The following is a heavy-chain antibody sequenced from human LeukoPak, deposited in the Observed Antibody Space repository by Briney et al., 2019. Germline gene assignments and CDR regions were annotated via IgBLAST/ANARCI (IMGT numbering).Heavy chain of an antibody. Sequence: PGGSLRLSCAASGFTFSSYAMSWVRQAPGQGLEWVSSISGGGYSTYYADSVKGRFTISRDNSGNTLFLHMDSLRAEDTAVYYSAKDASYSGTYIANFDYWGQGTLVTVSS. CDR1: GFTFSSYA. V-gene: IGHV3-23*01. CDR3: AKDASYSGTYIANFDY. CDR2: ISGGGYST. J-gene: IGHJ4*02. D-gene: IGHD1-26*01.